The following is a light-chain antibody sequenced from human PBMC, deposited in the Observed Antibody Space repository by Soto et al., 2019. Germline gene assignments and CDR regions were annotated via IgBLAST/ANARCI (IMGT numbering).Light chain of an antibody. CDR1: QSVSSSF. CDR3: QQYRSSPLT. V-gene: IGKV3-20*01. Sequence: EIVLTQSPGTLSLSPGESATLSCRASQSVSSSFLAWYQQKPGEAPRLLIYGSSNTATGIPDRCSGSGSGTEFTLTISRLETEDFAVYYCQQYRSSPLTFGQGTRLDIE. CDR2: GSS. J-gene: IGKJ5*01.